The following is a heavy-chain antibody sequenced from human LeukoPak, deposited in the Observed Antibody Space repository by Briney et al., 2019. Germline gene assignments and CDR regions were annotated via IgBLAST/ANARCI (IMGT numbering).Heavy chain of an antibody. D-gene: IGHD6-19*01. CDR1: GGSISSGSYY. CDR3: ARDPRTYSSGWYSWFGP. J-gene: IGHJ5*02. V-gene: IGHV4-61*02. CDR2: IYTSGST. Sequence: SQTLSLTCTVSGGSISSGSYYWSWIRQPAGKGLEWIGRIYTSGSTNYNPSLKSRVTISVDTSKNQFSLKLSSVTAADTAVYYCARDPRTYSSGWYSWFGPWGQGTLVTVSS.